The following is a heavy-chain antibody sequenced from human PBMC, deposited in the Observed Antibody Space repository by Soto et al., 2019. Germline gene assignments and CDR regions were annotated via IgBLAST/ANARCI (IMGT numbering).Heavy chain of an antibody. V-gene: IGHV1-69*13. CDR1: GGAFSSYA. J-gene: IGHJ4*02. CDR2: IIPIFGTA. D-gene: IGHD2-21*02. CDR3: ARGARGDWTFDY. Sequence: SVKVSCKASGGAFSSYAISWVRQAPGQGLEWMGGIIPIFGTANYAQKFQGRVTITADESTSTAYMELSSLRSEDTAVYYCARGARGDWTFDYWGQGTLVTVSS.